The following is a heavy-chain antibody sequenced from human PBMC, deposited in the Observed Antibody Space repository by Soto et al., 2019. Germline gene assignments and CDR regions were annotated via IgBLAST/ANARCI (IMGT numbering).Heavy chain of an antibody. V-gene: IGHV4-30-2*01. CDR1: GDSYSISTYS. Sequence: KPSETLSPTCNMSGDSYSISTYSWSWIRQPPGKALQWIGFIYQSGVTSYNPSLASRVSISLDRSNNQCSLKLKSVTAADTAVYFCAGMPYTSGLRFDPWGPGTLVTVSS. CDR2: IYQSGVT. D-gene: IGHD6-19*01. J-gene: IGHJ5*02. CDR3: AGMPYTSGLRFDP.